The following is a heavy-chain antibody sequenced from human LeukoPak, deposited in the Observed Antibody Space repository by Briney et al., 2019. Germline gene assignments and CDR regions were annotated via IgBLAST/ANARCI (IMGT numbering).Heavy chain of an antibody. CDR2: ISWNSGSI. CDR1: GFSFDDYA. J-gene: IGHJ6*02. Sequence: GRSLRLSCAASGFSFDDYAMHWVRQAPGKGLEWVSGISWNSGSIGYADSVKGRFTISRDNAKNSLYLQMNSLRAEDTALYYCAKDMAVMVLRKPSTHNYGMDVWGQGTTVTVSS. D-gene: IGHD5-18*01. V-gene: IGHV3-9*01. CDR3: AKDMAVMVLRKPSTHNYGMDV.